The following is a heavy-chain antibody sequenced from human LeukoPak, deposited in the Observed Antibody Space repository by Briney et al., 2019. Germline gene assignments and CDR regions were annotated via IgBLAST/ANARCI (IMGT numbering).Heavy chain of an antibody. CDR1: GFTFSSYE. J-gene: IGHJ6*03. V-gene: IGHV3-48*03. CDR2: ISSSGSTI. Sequence: GGSLRLSCAASGFTFSSYEMNWVRQAPGKGPEWVSYISSSGSTIYYADSVKGRFTISRDNAKNSLYLQMNSLRAEDTAVYYCARDTKERSPLYLGGWSYYYYMDVWGKGTTVTISS. CDR3: ARDTKERSPLYLGGWSYYYYMDV. D-gene: IGHD6-19*01.